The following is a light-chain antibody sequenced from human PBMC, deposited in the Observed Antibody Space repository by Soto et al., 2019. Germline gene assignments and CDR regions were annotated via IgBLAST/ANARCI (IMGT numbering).Light chain of an antibody. CDR3: QQRKSWPPLT. CDR2: DAS. CDR1: QSVDIY. V-gene: IGKV3-11*01. Sequence: ETVLTQSPATLSLSPGERATLSCRASQSVDIYLAWYQQKPGQPPRLLIYDASNRATGVPARFSGSGSGTDFTLTISSLEPEDFAVYYCQQRKSWPPLTFGGGTRVEIK. J-gene: IGKJ4*01.